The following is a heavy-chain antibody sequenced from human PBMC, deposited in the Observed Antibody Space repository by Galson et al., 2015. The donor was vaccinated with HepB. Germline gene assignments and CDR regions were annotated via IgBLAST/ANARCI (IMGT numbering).Heavy chain of an antibody. V-gene: IGHV3-30*18. J-gene: IGHJ4*02. D-gene: IGHD6-13*01. CDR3: AKVQGIAAAGTSGWYFDY. Sequence: SLRLSCAASGFTFSSYGMHWVRQAPGKGLEWVAVISYDGSNKYYADSVKGRFTISRDNSKNTLYLQMNSLRAEDTAVYYCAKVQGIAAAGTSGWYFDYWGQGTLVTVSS. CDR2: ISYDGSNK. CDR1: GFTFSSYG.